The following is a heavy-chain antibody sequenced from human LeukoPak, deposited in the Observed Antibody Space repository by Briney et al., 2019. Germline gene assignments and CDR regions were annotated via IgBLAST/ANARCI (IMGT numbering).Heavy chain of an antibody. CDR2: IYYSGST. CDR1: GGSISSGDYY. J-gene: IGHJ4*02. CDR3: ARASGSYDAVDY. V-gene: IGHV4-30-4*08. D-gene: IGHD1-26*01. Sequence: KASETVSLTCTVSGGSISSGDYYWSWIRQPPGKGLEWIGYIYYSGSTYYNPSLKSRVTISVDTSKNQFSLKLSSVTAADTAVYYCARASGSYDAVDYWGQGTLVSVSS.